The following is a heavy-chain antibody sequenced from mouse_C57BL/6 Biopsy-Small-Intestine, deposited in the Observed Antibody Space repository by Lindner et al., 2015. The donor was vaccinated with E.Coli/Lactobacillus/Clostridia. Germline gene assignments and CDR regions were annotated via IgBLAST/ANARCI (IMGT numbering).Heavy chain of an antibody. CDR1: GFTFSDYG. D-gene: IGHD3-3*01. CDR3: ANRGRDYYAMDY. CDR2: ISSGSSTI. J-gene: IGHJ4*01. Sequence: VQLQESGGGLVKPGGSLKLSCAAPGFTFSDYGMHWVRQAPEKGLEWVAYISSGSSTIYYADTVKGRFTIPRDNAKNTLFLQMTSLRSEDTAMYYCANRGRDYYAMDYWGQGTSVTVSS. V-gene: IGHV5-17*01.